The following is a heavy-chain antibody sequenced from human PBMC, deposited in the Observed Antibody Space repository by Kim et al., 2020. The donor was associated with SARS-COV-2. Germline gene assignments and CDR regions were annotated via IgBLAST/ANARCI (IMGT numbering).Heavy chain of an antibody. V-gene: IGHV3-7*01. J-gene: IGHJ4*02. CDR3: SMSRDRSFGN. CDR2: INQDGSAA. CDR1: GFTLSAEW. D-gene: IGHD3-16*01. Sequence: GGSLRLSCIAYGFTLSAEWMTWVRQAPGKGPEYVASINQDGSAAYYVDSVRGRFTISRDNAKNSLYLQMSSLRGVDTAGYFCSMSRDRSFGNWAQGTVV.